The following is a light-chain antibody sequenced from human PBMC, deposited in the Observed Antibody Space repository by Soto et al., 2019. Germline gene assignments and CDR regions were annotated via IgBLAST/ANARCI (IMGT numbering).Light chain of an antibody. J-gene: IGLJ3*02. CDR1: SGHSTYI. CDR2: LDRSGSY. V-gene: IGLV4-60*02. CDR3: ETWYSNTHKV. Sequence: QSVLTQSSSASASLGSSVKLTCILSSGHSTYIIAWHQQQPGKAPRFLMTLDRSGSYDRGSGVPDRFSGSSSGADRYLTISNLQFEDEGDYYCETWYSNTHKVFGGGTKLTVL.